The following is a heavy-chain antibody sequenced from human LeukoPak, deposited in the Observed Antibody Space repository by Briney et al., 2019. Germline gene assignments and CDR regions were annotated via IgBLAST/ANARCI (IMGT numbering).Heavy chain of an antibody. CDR2: ISGSGGST. J-gene: IGHJ4*02. D-gene: IGHD6-13*01. V-gene: IGHV3-23*01. Sequence: GGSLRLSCAASGFTFSSYAMSWVRQAPGKGLEGVSAISGSGGSTYYADSVKGRFTISRDNSKNTLYLQMNSLRAEDTAVYYCAHPQAGPRDYCGQGTLVTAYS. CDR3: AHPQAGPRDY. CDR1: GFTFSSYA.